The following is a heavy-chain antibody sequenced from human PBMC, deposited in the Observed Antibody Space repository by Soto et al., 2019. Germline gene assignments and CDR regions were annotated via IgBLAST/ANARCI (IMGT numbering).Heavy chain of an antibody. CDR3: AKHYYDNSGYYPFDY. CDR1: VLTCSGYA. D-gene: IGHD3-22*01. CDR2: ISGSGGST. V-gene: IGHV3-23*01. Sequence: PWWSLRLSCSASVLTCSGYAMRWFRQAPGKGLEWVSAISGSGGSTYYADSVKGRFTISRDNSKNTLYLQMNSLRAEDTAVYYCAKHYYDNSGYYPFDYWGQGTLVTVSS. J-gene: IGHJ4*02.